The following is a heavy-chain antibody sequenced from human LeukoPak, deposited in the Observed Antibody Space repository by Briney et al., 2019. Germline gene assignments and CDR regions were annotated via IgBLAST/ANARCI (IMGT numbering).Heavy chain of an antibody. D-gene: IGHD3-10*01. CDR3: ARETGSSGNYFDY. CDR2: IIPIFGTA. Sequence: AASVKVSCKASGGTFSSYAISWVRQAPGQGLEWMGGIIPIFGTANYAQKFQGRVTITADESTSTAYMELSSLRSEDTAVYYCARETGSSGNYFDYWGQGTLVTVSS. V-gene: IGHV1-69*13. J-gene: IGHJ4*02. CDR1: GGTFSSYA.